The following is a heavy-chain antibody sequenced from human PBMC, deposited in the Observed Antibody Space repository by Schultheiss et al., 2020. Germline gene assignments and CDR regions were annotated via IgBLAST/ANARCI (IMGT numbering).Heavy chain of an antibody. CDR3: ARAVTVVATTGMDV. CDR1: GFTFSNYV. Sequence: GGSLRLSCETSGFTFSNYVMTWVRQAPGKGLEWISYISISGDVVQYADSVKGRFTISRDNVRNSQFLQMNNLGPEDTAVYYCARAVTVVATTGMDVWGQGTTVTVSS. J-gene: IGHJ6*02. V-gene: IGHV3-48*01. CDR2: ISISGDVV. D-gene: IGHD5-12*01.